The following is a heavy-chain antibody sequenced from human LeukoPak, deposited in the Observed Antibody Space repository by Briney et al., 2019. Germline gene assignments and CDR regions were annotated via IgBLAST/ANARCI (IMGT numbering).Heavy chain of an antibody. V-gene: IGHV3-48*03. Sequence: GGSLRLSCAASGLTFSSYEMNWVRQAPGKGLEWVSYISSSGSTIYYADSVKGRFTISRDNAKNSLYLQMNSLRAEDTAVYYCARRASTERGHSYGLDYWGQGTLVTVSS. CDR1: GLTFSSYE. J-gene: IGHJ4*02. CDR2: ISSSGSTI. CDR3: ARRASTERGHSYGLDY. D-gene: IGHD5-18*01.